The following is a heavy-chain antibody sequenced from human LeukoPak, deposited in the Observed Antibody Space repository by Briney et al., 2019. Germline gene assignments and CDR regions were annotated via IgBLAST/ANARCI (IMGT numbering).Heavy chain of an antibody. Sequence: SETLSLTCAVSGYSISSGYYWGWIRQPPGKGLEWIGSIYHSGSTYYNPSLKSRVTISVDTSKNQLSLKLSSVTAADTAVYYCARTYSSTSLFIDYWGQGTLVTVSS. CDR3: ARTYSSTSLFIDY. J-gene: IGHJ4*02. CDR2: IYHSGST. V-gene: IGHV4-38-2*01. D-gene: IGHD2-2*01. CDR1: GYSISSGYY.